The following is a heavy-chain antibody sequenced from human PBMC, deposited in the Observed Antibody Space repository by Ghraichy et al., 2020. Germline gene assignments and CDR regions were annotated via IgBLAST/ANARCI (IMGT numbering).Heavy chain of an antibody. CDR1: GFTFNTYT. V-gene: IGHV3-21*01. CDR2: ISSSSTYI. CDR3: ARDVPLGSVMAPFDY. D-gene: IGHD3-16*01. J-gene: IGHJ4*02. Sequence: GESLNISCAASGFTFNTYTMNWVRQAPGKGLELVSSISSSSTYIHYADSVKGRFTIPRDNAKNSLYLQVNSLRAEDTAVYFCARDVPLGSVMAPFDYWGQGTLVTVSS.